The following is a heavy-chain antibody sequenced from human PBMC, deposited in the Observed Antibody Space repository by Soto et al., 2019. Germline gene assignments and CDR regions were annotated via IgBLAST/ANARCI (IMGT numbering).Heavy chain of an antibody. CDR1: GYTFTSYG. CDR2: ISAYNGNT. V-gene: IGHV1-18*01. CDR3: AREHRAYYYDSSGSLDAFDI. J-gene: IGHJ3*02. Sequence: QVQLVQSGAEVKKPGASVKVSCKASGYTFTSYGISWVRQAPGQGLEWMGWISAYNGNTNYAQKLQGRVTMTKDTSTSTAYMELRSLRYDDTAVYYCAREHRAYYYDSSGSLDAFDIWGQGTMVTVSS. D-gene: IGHD3-22*01.